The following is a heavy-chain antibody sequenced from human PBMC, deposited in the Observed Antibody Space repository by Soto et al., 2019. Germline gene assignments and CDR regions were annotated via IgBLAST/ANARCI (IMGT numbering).Heavy chain of an antibody. CDR2: IWYDGSND. CDR1: GFTFSNYG. CDR3: ARVAVAGTWWFDP. J-gene: IGHJ5*02. Sequence: QVQLVESGGGVVQAGRSLRLSCAASGFTFSNYGMHWARQAPGKGLEWVAVIWYDGSNDRYADSVKGRFTISRDNFKNILYLQMNSLRAEDTAVYYCARVAVAGTWWFDPWGQGTLVTVSS. D-gene: IGHD6-19*01. V-gene: IGHV3-33*01.